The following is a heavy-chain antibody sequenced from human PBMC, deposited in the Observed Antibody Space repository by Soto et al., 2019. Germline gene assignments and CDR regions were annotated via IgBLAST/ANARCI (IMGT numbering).Heavy chain of an antibody. Sequence: SETLSLTCTVSGGSISSYHWSWIRQPPGKGLEWIGYIYYSGSTNYNPSLKSRVTISVDTSKNQFSLKLSSVTAADTAVYYCARSKSIAARKQWYYFDYWGQGTLVTVSS. J-gene: IGHJ4*02. D-gene: IGHD6-6*01. V-gene: IGHV4-59*08. CDR1: GGSISSYH. CDR3: ARSKSIAARKQWYYFDY. CDR2: IYYSGST.